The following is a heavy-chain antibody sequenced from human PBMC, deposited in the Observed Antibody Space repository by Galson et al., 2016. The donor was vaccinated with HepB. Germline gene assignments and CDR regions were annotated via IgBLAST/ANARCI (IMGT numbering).Heavy chain of an antibody. V-gene: IGHV3-11*06. D-gene: IGHD1-26*01. CDR2: ISSGSADI. CDR1: GFTFSGAY. Sequence: SLRLSCAASGFTFSGAYMSWIRQTPGRGLEWISSISSGSADITYADPVTGRLTVSRDNAKHSLFLQMNSLRAEDTAVYYCARDYSATFHYFDSWGQGTLVTVSS. CDR3: ARDYSATFHYFDS. J-gene: IGHJ4*02.